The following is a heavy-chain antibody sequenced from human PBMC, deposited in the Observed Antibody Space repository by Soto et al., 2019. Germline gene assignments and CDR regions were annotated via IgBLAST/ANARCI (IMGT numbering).Heavy chain of an antibody. D-gene: IGHD1-26*01. CDR3: ATSPRGEIATL. Sequence: QVQLVQSGGEVKKPGASVTVSCKASGYTFINYHITWVRQAPGQGLEWMAWINTYNGMTDYAQKFQGRVTMTRNTPSRTAYIMLKNLESDDTAVYFGATSPRGEIATLWGQGTLITVSS. V-gene: IGHV1-18*01. CDR1: GYTFINYH. CDR2: INTYNGMT. J-gene: IGHJ4*02.